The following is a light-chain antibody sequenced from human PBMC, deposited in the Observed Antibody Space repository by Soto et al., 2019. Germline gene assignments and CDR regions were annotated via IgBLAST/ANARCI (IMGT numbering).Light chain of an antibody. V-gene: IGLV2-11*01. J-gene: IGLJ1*01. CDR2: DVT. CDR1: SSDVGRYDY. Sequence: ALTQPRSVSGSPGQSVTISCTGTSSDVGRYDYVSWYQQYPGEAPKLIIYDVTERPSGVPDRFSGSKSGNTASLTISGLRAEDEAAYSCCSFAGSYSYVFGSGTRSPS. CDR3: CSFAGSYSYV.